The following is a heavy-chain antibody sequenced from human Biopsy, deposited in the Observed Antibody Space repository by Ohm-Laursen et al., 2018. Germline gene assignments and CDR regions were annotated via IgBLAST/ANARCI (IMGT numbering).Heavy chain of an antibody. D-gene: IGHD1-26*01. J-gene: IGHJ4*02. CDR1: GGSFNGYF. CDR3: ARVGVGAPSIDYFDS. CDR2: IAQSGST. Sequence: SETLSLTWPVYGGSFNGYFWSWIRQPPGKGLEWIGDIAQSGSTNYNPSLKSRVTISVDRSKNHFSLELSSVTAADTAVYYCARVGVGAPSIDYFDSWGQGALVTVSS. V-gene: IGHV4-34*01.